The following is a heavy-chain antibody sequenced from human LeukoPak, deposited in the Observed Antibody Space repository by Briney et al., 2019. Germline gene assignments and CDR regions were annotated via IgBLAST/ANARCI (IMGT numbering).Heavy chain of an antibody. CDR3: AKDRVGSVAEDY. V-gene: IGHV3-23*01. CDR2: ISGSGTST. CDR1: GFTFSTYV. J-gene: IGHJ4*02. Sequence: TGGSLRLSCAASGFTFSTYVMSWVRQAPGKGLEWVSSISGSGTSTYYADSLKGRFTISRDNSKNTLYLQMNSLRADDTAVYYCAKDRVGSVAEDYRGQGTLVTVSS. D-gene: IGHD6-19*01.